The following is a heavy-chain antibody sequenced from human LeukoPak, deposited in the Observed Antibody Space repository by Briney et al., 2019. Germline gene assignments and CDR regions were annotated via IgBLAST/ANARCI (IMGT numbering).Heavy chain of an antibody. J-gene: IGHJ4*02. D-gene: IGHD3-22*01. CDR3: ARGRYYYDSSGYLLFDY. CDR2: INHSGST. Sequence: SETLSLTCVVYGGSFSGYYWSWIRQPPGKGLEWIGEINHSGSTNYNPSLKSRVTISVDTSKNQFSLKLSSVTAADTAVYYCARGRYYYDSSGYLLFDYWGQGTLVTVSS. V-gene: IGHV4-34*01. CDR1: GGSFSGYY.